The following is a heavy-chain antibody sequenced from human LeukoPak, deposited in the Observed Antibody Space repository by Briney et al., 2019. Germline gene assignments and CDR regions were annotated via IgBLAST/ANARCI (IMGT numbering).Heavy chain of an antibody. CDR3: ARGGYYYDSSGYSHLPDY. V-gene: IGHV1-69*13. Sequence: SVKVSCKASGGTFSSYAISWVRQAPGQGLEWMGGIFPIFGTANYAQKFQGRVTITADESTSTAYMELSSLRSEDTAVYYCARGGYYYDSSGYSHLPDYWGQGTLVTVSA. CDR1: GGTFSSYA. CDR2: IFPIFGTA. D-gene: IGHD3-22*01. J-gene: IGHJ4*02.